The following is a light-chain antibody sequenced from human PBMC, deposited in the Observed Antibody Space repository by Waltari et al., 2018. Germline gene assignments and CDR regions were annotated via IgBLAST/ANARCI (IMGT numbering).Light chain of an antibody. Sequence: IQMTQSPSSLSASVGDRVTITCRASQSISIYLNWYQQKPGKAPKLLIYSASSLQSGVPSGFSRSGSRTDFTLTISSLQPEDFATYYCQQRYSTPITFGQGTRLAIK. J-gene: IGKJ5*01. V-gene: IGKV1-39*01. CDR1: QSISIY. CDR2: SAS. CDR3: QQRYSTPIT.